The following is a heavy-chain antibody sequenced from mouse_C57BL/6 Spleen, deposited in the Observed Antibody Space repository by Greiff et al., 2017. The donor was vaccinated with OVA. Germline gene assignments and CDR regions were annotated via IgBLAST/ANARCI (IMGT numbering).Heavy chain of an antibody. CDR1: GYAFSSSW. J-gene: IGHJ2*01. CDR3: ARSRDGYYEDY. CDR2: IYPGDGDT. V-gene: IGHV1-82*01. D-gene: IGHD2-3*01. Sequence: QVQLQQSGPELVKPGASVKISCKASGYAFSSSWMNWVKQRPGKGLEWIGRIYPGDGDTNYNGKFKGKATLTADKSSSTAYMQLSSLTSEDSAVYFCARSRDGYYEDYWGQGTTLTVSS.